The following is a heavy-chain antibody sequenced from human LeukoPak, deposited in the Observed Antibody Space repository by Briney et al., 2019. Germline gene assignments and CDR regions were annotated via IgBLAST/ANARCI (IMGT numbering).Heavy chain of an antibody. CDR2: FDPEDGET. CDR1: GYTLTELS. Sequence: ASVKVSCKVPGYTLTELSMHWVRQAPGKGLEWMGGFDPEDGETIYAQKFQGRVTMTEDTSTDTAYMELSSLRSEDTAVYYCATDLLYYYDSSGYYYFDYWGQGTLVTVSS. V-gene: IGHV1-24*01. D-gene: IGHD3-22*01. J-gene: IGHJ4*02. CDR3: ATDLLYYYDSSGYYYFDY.